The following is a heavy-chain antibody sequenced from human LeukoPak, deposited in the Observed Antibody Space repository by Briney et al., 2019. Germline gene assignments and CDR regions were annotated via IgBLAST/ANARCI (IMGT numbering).Heavy chain of an antibody. CDR2: MNPNSGNT. V-gene: IGHV1-8*01. CDR3: ARLIAAAGRDDY. J-gene: IGHJ4*02. Sequence: GWMNPNSGNTGYAQKFQGRVTMTRNTSINTAYMELSGLRSEDTAVYYCARLIAAAGRDDYWGQGTLVTVSS. D-gene: IGHD6-13*01.